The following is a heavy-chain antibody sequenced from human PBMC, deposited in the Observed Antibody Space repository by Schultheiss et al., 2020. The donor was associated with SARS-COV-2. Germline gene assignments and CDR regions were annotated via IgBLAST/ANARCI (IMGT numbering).Heavy chain of an antibody. Sequence: GGSLRLSCAASGFTFSSNYMSWVRQAPGKGLEWVSVIYSGGSTYYADSVKGRFTISRDNSKNTLYLQMNSLRAEDTAVYYCARDHRPYYYYYGMDVWGQGTTVTVSS. CDR2: IYSGGST. CDR3: ARDHRPYYYYYGMDV. J-gene: IGHJ6*02. V-gene: IGHV3-66*01. CDR1: GFTFSSNY.